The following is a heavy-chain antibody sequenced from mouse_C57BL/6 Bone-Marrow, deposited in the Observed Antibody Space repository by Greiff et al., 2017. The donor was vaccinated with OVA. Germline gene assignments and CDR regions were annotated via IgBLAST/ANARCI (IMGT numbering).Heavy chain of an antibody. Sequence: EVQRVESGGGLVKPGGSLKLSCAASGFTFSSYAMSWVRQTPEKRLEWVATISDGGSYTYYPDNVKGRFTISRDNAKNNLYLQMSHLKSEDTAMYYCAREWPRGFAYWGQGTLVTVSA. J-gene: IGHJ3*01. CDR3: AREWPRGFAY. CDR2: ISDGGSYT. CDR1: GFTFSSYA. V-gene: IGHV5-4*01.